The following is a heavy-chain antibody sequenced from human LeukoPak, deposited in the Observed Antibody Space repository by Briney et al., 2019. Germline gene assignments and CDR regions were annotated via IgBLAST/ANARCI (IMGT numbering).Heavy chain of an antibody. CDR2: INHSGST. J-gene: IGHJ4*02. CDR3: ARAHIGNDLFIDY. Sequence: SSETLSLTCAVYGGSFSGYYWSWIRQPPGKGLEWIGEINHSGSTNYNPSLKSRVTISVDTSKNQFSLKLSSVTAADTAVYYCARAHIGNDLFIDYWGQGTLVTVSS. D-gene: IGHD2-21*01. CDR1: GGSFSGYY. V-gene: IGHV4-34*01.